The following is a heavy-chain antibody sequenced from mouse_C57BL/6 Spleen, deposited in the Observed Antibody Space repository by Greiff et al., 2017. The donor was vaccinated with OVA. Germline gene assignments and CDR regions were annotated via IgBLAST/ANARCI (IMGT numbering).Heavy chain of an antibody. CDR2: IDPSDSET. D-gene: IGHD1-1*01. CDR3: ARNYYGSKERVFDY. V-gene: IGHV1-52*01. CDR1: GYTFTSYW. Sequence: QVQLKQPGAELVRPGSSVKLSCKASGYTFTSYWLHWVKQRPIQGLEWIGNIDPSDSETHYNQKFKDKATLTVDKSSSTAYMQRSSLTSEDSAVYYCARNYYGSKERVFDYWGQGTTLTVSS. J-gene: IGHJ2*01.